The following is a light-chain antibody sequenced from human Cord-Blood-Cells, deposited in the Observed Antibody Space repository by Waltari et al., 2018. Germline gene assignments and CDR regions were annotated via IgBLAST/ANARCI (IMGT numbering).Light chain of an antibody. CDR1: ALPKKY. J-gene: IGLJ3*02. V-gene: IGLV3-16*01. CDR3: LSADSSGTWV. CDR2: KDS. Sequence: SYELTQPPSVSVSLGQMARITCSGEALPKKYAYWYQQKPGQFPVLVIYKDSERPSGIPERFSDSSSGTIVTLTISGVQAEDEADYYCLSADSSGTWVFGGGTKLTVL.